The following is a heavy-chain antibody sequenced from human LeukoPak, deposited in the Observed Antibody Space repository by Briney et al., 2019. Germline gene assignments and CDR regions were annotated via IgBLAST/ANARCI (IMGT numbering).Heavy chain of an antibody. CDR1: GFSFSNYG. Sequence: PGGSLRLSCAASGFSFSNYGMSWVRQAPGKGLEWVSSISSSSSSIYYADSVKGRFTISRDNAKNSLYLQMNSLRAEDTAVYYCARGPLPDYWGQGTLVTVSS. CDR2: ISSSSSSI. CDR3: ARGPLPDY. V-gene: IGHV3-21*01. J-gene: IGHJ4*02.